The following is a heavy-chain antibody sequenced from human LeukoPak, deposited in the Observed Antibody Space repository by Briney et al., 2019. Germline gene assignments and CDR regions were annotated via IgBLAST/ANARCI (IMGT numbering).Heavy chain of an antibody. V-gene: IGHV3-33*01. Sequence: GGSLRLSCVVSGFTFSSYGMHWVRQAPGKGLEWVALIWYDGSNKYYADSVKGRFTISRDNSKNTLYLQMNSLRADDTAVYYCARGYNGANWFDPWGQGTLVTVSS. D-gene: IGHD1-14*01. CDR2: IWYDGSNK. CDR3: ARGYNGANWFDP. J-gene: IGHJ5*02. CDR1: GFTFSSYG.